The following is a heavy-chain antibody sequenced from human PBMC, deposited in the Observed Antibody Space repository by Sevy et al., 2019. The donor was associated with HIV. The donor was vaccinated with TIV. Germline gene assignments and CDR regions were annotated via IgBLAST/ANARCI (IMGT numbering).Heavy chain of an antibody. V-gene: IGHV3-30*02. CDR1: GFTFSSYG. Sequence: GGSLGLSCAASGFTFSSYGMHWVRQAPGKGLEWVAFIRYDGSNKYYADSVKGRFTISRDNSKNTLYLQMNSLRAEDTAVYYCAKGFPQYYYDSSGYWNWGQGTLVTVSS. D-gene: IGHD3-22*01. CDR3: AKGFPQYYYDSSGYWN. J-gene: IGHJ4*02. CDR2: IRYDGSNK.